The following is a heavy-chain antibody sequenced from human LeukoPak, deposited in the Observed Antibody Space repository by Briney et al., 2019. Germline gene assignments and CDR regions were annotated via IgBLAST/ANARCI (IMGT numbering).Heavy chain of an antibody. D-gene: IGHD2-15*01. CDR3: ARGDCSGGSCYSH. CDR1: GGSISVFY. CDR2: IYCTGTT. Sequence: SETLSLTCTVSGGSISVFYWSWIRQPPGKGLEWIGYIYCTGTTNYNPSLKSRVAISVDTSKNQFSLKLTSVTAADTAVYYCARGDCSGGSCYSHWGQGNLVTVSS. V-gene: IGHV4-59*01. J-gene: IGHJ4*02.